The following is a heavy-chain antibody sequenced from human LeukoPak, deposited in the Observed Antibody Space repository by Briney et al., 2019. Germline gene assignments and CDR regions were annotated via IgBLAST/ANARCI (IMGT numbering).Heavy chain of an antibody. V-gene: IGHV3-74*01. CDR1: GFIFSNFV. J-gene: IGHJ4*02. D-gene: IGHD3-10*01. Sequence: GGSLRLSCAASGFIFSNFVMHWVRQAPGKGLVWVSRIPTDETPTNYADSVQGRFTLSRDNAKNTLYLQMNNLRAEDTAVYYCARDHYFKIDYWGQGTLVTVSS. CDR3: ARDHYFKIDY. CDR2: IPTDETPT.